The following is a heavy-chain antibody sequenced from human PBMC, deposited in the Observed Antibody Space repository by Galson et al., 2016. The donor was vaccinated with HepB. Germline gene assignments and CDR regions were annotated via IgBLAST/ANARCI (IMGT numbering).Heavy chain of an antibody. CDR3: ASRHSGWYYFDY. V-gene: IGHV3-48*02. CDR1: GSIFSVYN. CDR2: ITSSSDTM. Sequence: SLRLSCAASGSIFSVYNMNWARQAPGKGLEWIAWITSSSDTMYYADSVKGRFTISRDNAKNSLYLEMNSLRDEDTAVYYCASRHSGWYYFDYWGQGTLVTVSS. J-gene: IGHJ4*02. D-gene: IGHD6-19*01.